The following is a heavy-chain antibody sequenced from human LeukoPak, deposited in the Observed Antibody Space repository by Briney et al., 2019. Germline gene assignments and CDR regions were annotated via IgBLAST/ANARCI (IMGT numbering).Heavy chain of an antibody. D-gene: IGHD1-26*01. CDR3: ARGVWAYSGSYYFDY. V-gene: IGHV3-13*01. J-gene: IGHJ4*02. Sequence: GGSLRLSCAASGFTFSSYDMHWVRQATGKGLEWVSAIGTAGDTYYPGSVKGRFTISRENAKNSLYLQMNSPRAGDTAVYYCARGVWAYSGSYYFDYWGQGTLVTVSS. CDR1: GFTFSSYD. CDR2: IGTAGDT.